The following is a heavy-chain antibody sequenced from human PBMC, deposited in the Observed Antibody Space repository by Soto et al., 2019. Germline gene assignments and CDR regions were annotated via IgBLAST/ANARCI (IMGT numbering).Heavy chain of an antibody. Sequence: QVQLVQSGAEVKKPGSSVKVSCKASGGTFSSYTISWVRQAPGQGLEWMGRIIPILGIANYAQKFQGRVTITADKSTSTAYMELSSLRSEDTAVYYWASGPPGNDYGDYGFDYWGQGTLVTVSS. CDR2: IIPILGIA. V-gene: IGHV1-69*02. J-gene: IGHJ4*02. CDR1: GGTFSSYT. D-gene: IGHD4-17*01. CDR3: ASGPPGNDYGDYGFDY.